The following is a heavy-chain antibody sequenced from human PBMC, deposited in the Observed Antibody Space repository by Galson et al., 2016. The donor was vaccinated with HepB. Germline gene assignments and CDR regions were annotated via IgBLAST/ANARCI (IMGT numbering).Heavy chain of an antibody. CDR3: ARRVNSWSHHDY. D-gene: IGHD6-13*01. CDR1: GSTFSNYW. Sequence: QSGAEVKKPGESLRISCNGSGSTFSNYWIGWVRQMPGKGLEWMGVIYPGDSDTRYSPSFQGQVTISVDKSIATAYLQWSSLEASDTDIYVCARRVNSWSHHDYWGQGTLVTVSA. V-gene: IGHV5-51*01. CDR2: IYPGDSDT. J-gene: IGHJ4*02.